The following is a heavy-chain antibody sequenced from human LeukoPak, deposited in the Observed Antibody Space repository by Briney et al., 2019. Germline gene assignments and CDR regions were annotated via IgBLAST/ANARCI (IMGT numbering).Heavy chain of an antibody. D-gene: IGHD3-22*01. CDR2: IKQDGSEK. J-gene: IGHJ4*02. V-gene: IGHV3-7*01. CDR3: ARRGYYYDSSGYYLGGFDY. CDR1: GFTFSSYW. Sequence: GGSLRLSCAASGFTFSSYWMSWVRQAPGKGLEWVANIKQDGSEKYYLDSVKGRFTISRDNAKNSLYLQMNSLRAEDTAVYYCARRGYYYDSSGYYLGGFDYWGQGTLVTVSS.